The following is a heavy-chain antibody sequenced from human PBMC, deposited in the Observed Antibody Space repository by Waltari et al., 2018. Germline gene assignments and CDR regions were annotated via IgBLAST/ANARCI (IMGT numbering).Heavy chain of an antibody. CDR1: GGTFSSYA. V-gene: IGHV1-69*12. D-gene: IGHD2-2*01. J-gene: IGHJ6*03. Sequence: QVQLVQSGAEVKKPGSSVKVSCKASGGTFSSYAISWVRQAPGQGLEWMGGIIPIFGTANYAQKFQGRVTITADESTSTAYMELSSLRSEDTAVYYCARSDLGYCSSTSCFSYMDVWGKGTTVTISS. CDR2: IIPIFGTA. CDR3: ARSDLGYCSSTSCFSYMDV.